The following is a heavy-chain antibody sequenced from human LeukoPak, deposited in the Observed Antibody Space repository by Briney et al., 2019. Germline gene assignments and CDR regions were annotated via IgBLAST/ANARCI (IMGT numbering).Heavy chain of an antibody. CDR2: IIPIFGTA. Sequence: SVKVSCKASGGTFSSYAISWVRQAPGQGLEWMGGIIPIFGTANYAQKFQDRVTITADESTSTAYMELSSLRSEDTAVYYCARAGIAVAGIMRYYYYYYGMDVWGQGTTVTVSS. CDR1: GGTFSSYA. J-gene: IGHJ6*02. CDR3: ARAGIAVAGIMRYYYYYYGMDV. D-gene: IGHD6-19*01. V-gene: IGHV1-69*13.